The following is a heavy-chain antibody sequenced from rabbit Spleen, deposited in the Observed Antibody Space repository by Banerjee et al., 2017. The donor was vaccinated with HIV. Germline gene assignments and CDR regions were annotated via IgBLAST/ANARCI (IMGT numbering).Heavy chain of an antibody. D-gene: IGHD2-1*01. J-gene: IGHJ3*01. CDR1: EFSFSSSYW. CDR2: IYAGSSGGAN. Sequence: EESGGDLVKPEGSLTLTCKASEFSFSSSYWICWVRQAPGKGLEWIACIYAGSSGGANHYATWAKGRFTISKTSSTTVTLQMTSLTAADTATYFCARGVWITVNGWYDRLDLWGQGTLVTVS. V-gene: IGHV1S45*01. CDR3: ARGVWITVNGWYDRLDL.